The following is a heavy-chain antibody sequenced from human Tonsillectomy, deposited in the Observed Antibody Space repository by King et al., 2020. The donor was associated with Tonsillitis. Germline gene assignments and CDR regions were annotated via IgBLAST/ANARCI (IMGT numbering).Heavy chain of an antibody. CDR1: GSSFDTYR. Sequence: VQLVESGGGLVQPGGSLRLSCAASGSSFDTYRMNWVRQTPGKGLEWVSYISSTSSPTYYADSVRGRFTISRDNAKNSLHLQMNSLRAEDTAVYYCARSGRGYSXGXSLYFDLWGRGTLVTVSS. CDR3: ARSGRGYSXGXSLYFDL. CDR2: ISSTSSPT. J-gene: IGHJ2*01. V-gene: IGHV3-48*01. D-gene: IGHD5-18*01.